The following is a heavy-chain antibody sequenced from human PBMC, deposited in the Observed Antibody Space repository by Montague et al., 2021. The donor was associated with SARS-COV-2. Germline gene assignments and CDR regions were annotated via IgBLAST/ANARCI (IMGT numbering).Heavy chain of an antibody. CDR2: IFHSGHT. CDR3: ARQPYLASAYYFDY. V-gene: IGHV4-59*01. Sequence: SETLSLTCSVSGASITTYYWSWIRQAPGKGLEWIVYIFHSGHTNYNPSLRSRVAISIDTSRDQFSLSLTSITAADTAVYYCARQPYLASAYYFDYWGLGTLITVS. J-gene: IGHJ4*02. CDR1: GASITTYY. D-gene: IGHD3-10*01.